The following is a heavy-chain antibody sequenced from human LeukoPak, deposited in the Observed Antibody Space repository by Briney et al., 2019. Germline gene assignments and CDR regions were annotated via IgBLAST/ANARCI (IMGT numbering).Heavy chain of an antibody. CDR2: INTDGSRT. V-gene: IGHV3-74*01. CDR1: GFTFSSYW. J-gene: IGHJ5*02. D-gene: IGHD3-16*01. CDR3: ARVPQGEYNWFDP. Sequence: GGSLRLSCVASGFTFSSYWMHWVRQAPGKGLVWVSRINTDGSRTSYADSVKGRFTISRDNAKNTVYLQMNSLRAEDTALYYCARVPQGEYNWFDPWGQGTLVTVSS.